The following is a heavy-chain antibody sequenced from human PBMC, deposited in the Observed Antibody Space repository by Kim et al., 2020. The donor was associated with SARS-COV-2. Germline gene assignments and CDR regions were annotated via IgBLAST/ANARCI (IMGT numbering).Heavy chain of an antibody. CDR3: ARVFEYCSSTSCYFPYYGMDV. Sequence: GGSLRLSCAASGFTFSSYWMSWVRQAPGKGLEWVANIKQDGSEKYYVDSVKGRFTISRDNAKNSLYLQMNSLRAEDTAVYYCARVFEYCSSTSCYFPYYGMDVWGQGTTVTVSS. D-gene: IGHD2-2*01. CDR1: GFTFSSYW. J-gene: IGHJ6*02. V-gene: IGHV3-7*01. CDR2: IKQDGSEK.